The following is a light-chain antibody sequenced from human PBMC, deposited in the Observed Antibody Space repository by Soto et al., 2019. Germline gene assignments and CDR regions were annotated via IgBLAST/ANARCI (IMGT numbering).Light chain of an antibody. Sequence: QSVLTQPPSMSGAPGQRVTISCTGSSSNIGAGYDVHWYQQHPGTAPKLLIFDNNNRPSGVPDRFSGSKSDTSASLAITGLQAEDEADYDCQFFDTSLSGFVVFGGGTKVTVL. J-gene: IGLJ2*01. CDR2: DNN. CDR1: SSNIGAGYD. CDR3: QFFDTSLSGFVV. V-gene: IGLV1-40*01.